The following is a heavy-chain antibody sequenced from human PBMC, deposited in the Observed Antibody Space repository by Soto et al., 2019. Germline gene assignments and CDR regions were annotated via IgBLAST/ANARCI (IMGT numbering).Heavy chain of an antibody. CDR1: GFTFSSYW. CDR2: INSDGSST. J-gene: IGHJ4*02. V-gene: IGHV3-74*01. D-gene: IGHD2-21*02. Sequence: GGSLRLSCAASGFTFSSYWMHWVRQAPGKGLVWVSRINSDGSSTSYADSVKGRFTISRDNAKNTLYLQMNSLRAEDTAVYYCARARLVVVTAPFDYWGQGTLVTVSS. CDR3: ARARLVVVTAPFDY.